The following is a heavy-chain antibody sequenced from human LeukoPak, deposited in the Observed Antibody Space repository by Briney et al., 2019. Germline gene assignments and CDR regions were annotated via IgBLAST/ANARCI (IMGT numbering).Heavy chain of an antibody. CDR2: INRDGSDK. J-gene: IGHJ4*02. D-gene: IGHD2-15*01. CDR1: GFTFSTYW. CDR3: ARDYTYCSGGTCYDRFDF. Sequence: GGSLRLSCATSGFTFSTYWMTWVRQAPGKGLEWVANINRDGSDKNYVDSVKGRFTISRDNAKNSLYLQMNSLRAEDTAVYYCARDYTYCSGGTCYDRFDFWGQGTLVTVSS. V-gene: IGHV3-7*01.